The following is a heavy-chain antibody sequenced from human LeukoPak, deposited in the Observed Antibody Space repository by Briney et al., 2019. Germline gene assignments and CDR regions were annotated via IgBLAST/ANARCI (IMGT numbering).Heavy chain of an antibody. CDR3: AKVVQFDY. J-gene: IGHJ4*02. Sequence: PGGSLRLACAASGFTFSSYSMSWVRQAPGKGLGWVSAISGSGGGTYYADSVKGRFTISRDNSKNTLYLQMNSLRAEDTAVYYCAKVVQFDYWGQGTLVTVSS. CDR2: ISGSGGGT. D-gene: IGHD1-1*01. CDR1: GFTFSSYS. V-gene: IGHV3-23*01.